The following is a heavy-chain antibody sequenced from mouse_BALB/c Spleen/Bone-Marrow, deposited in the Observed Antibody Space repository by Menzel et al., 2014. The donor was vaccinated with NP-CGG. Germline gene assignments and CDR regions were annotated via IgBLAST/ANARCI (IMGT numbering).Heavy chain of an antibody. CDR1: GYSFTSYY. CDR2: IFPGSGNI. CDR3: ARRGNWGYAMDY. Sequence: QVQLKQSGPELVKPGASVKISCEASGYSFTSYYIHWVKQRPGQGLEWIGWIFPGSGNIKYNEKFKGEATLTADTSSSTAYMRLSSLTSEDSAVYFCARRGNWGYAMDYWGQGTSVTVSS. J-gene: IGHJ4*01. D-gene: IGHD2-1*01. V-gene: IGHV1-66*01.